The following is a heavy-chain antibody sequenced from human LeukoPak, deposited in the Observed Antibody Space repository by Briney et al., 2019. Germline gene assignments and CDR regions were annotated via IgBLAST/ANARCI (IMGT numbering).Heavy chain of an antibody. V-gene: IGHV3-48*02. CDR1: GFTFSSYS. CDR2: ISSSSSTI. D-gene: IGHD3-22*01. CDR3: ARVLYDSSGFYSGAFDY. J-gene: IGHJ4*02. Sequence: SGGSLRLSCAASGFTFSSYSMNWVRQAPGKGLEWVSYISSSSSTIYYADSVKGRFTISRDNAKNSLYLQMNSLRDEDTAVYYCARVLYDSSGFYSGAFDYWGQGTLVTVSS.